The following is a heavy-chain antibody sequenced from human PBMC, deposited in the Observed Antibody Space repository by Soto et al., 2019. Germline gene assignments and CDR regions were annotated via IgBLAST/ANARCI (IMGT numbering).Heavy chain of an antibody. CDR2: IYHSGRT. V-gene: IGHV4-4*02. J-gene: IGHJ4*02. CDR3: ARDMSIAARPRAAFDY. CDR1: SGSISSSHW. Sequence: QVQLQESGPGLVKPSGTLSLTCAVSSGSISSSHWWSWVRQPPGKGLEWIAEIYHSGRTNYNPSLKSRVTISVDKSKNQFSLKLSSVTAADTAVYSCARDMSIAARPRAAFDYWGQGTLVTVSS. D-gene: IGHD6-6*01.